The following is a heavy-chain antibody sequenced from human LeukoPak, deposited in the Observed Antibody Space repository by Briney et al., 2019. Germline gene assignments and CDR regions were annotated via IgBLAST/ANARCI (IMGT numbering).Heavy chain of an antibody. D-gene: IGHD3-10*01. J-gene: IGHJ5*02. V-gene: IGHV3-7*01. CDR2: IKQDGSEK. Sequence: GGSLRLSCAASGFLVSSYSMHWVRQAPGKGLEWVANIKQDGSEKYYVDSVKGRFTISRDNAKNSLYLQMNSLRAEDTAVYYCARRRITMVRGVTLYNWFDPWGQGTLVTVSS. CDR1: GFLVSSYS. CDR3: ARRRITMVRGVTLYNWFDP.